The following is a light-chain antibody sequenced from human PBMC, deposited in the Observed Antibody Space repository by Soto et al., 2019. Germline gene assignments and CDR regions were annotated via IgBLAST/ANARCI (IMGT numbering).Light chain of an antibody. CDR3: QKSYSTLWT. Sequence: DIKITEDHSSLSESVGDRVTLTCRASQSISSYLNWYQQKPGKAPKLLIYAASSLQSGVPSRFSGSGSGTEFTLTISSLQPEDFATYYCQKSYSTLWTVAQGTNLEI. CDR1: QSISSY. CDR2: AAS. J-gene: IGKJ1*01. V-gene: IGKV1-39*01.